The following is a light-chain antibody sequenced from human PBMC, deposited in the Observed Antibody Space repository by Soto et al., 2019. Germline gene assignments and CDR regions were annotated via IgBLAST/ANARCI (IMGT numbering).Light chain of an antibody. CDR1: TGAVTSAYY. CDR2: STS. CDR3: LLSHGGAQLWV. V-gene: IGLV7-43*01. Sequence: QAVVTQEPSLTVSPGGTVTLTCASSTGAVTSAYYPNWFQQKPGQAPRALIYSTSNKQSWTPARFSGSLLGGKAALTLSGVQPEDEADYYCLLSHGGAQLWVFGGGTKLTVL. J-gene: IGLJ3*02.